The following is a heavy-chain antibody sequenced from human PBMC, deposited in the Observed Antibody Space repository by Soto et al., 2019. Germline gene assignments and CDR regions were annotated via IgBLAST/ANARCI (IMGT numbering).Heavy chain of an antibody. CDR2: IKSKTDGGTT. CDR1: GFTFSNAW. Sequence: PGGSLRLSCAASGFTFSNAWMSWVRQAPGKGLEWVGRIKSKTDGGTTDYAAPVKGRFTTSRDDSKNTLYLQMNSLKTEDTAVYYCNTDPKWIQLWVHFDYWGQGTLVTVSS. J-gene: IGHJ4*02. CDR3: NTDPKWIQLWVHFDY. V-gene: IGHV3-15*01. D-gene: IGHD5-18*01.